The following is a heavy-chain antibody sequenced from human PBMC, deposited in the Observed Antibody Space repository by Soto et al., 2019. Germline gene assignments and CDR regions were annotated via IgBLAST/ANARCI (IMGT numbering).Heavy chain of an antibody. Sequence: QVQLVQSGAEVKKPGSSVKVSCEASGGTFSSYAISWVRQAPGQGLEWMGGIIPIFDTTNYAQKFQRRLKINAEKSTSTADMELRSLRSDYTAVYFCARAHLGGGWDLHYKDFDIRGQGTVVTVSS. V-gene: IGHV1-69*06. J-gene: IGHJ3*02. D-gene: IGHD2-15*01. CDR1: GGTFSSYA. CDR3: ARAHLGGGWDLHYKDFDI. CDR2: IIPIFDTT.